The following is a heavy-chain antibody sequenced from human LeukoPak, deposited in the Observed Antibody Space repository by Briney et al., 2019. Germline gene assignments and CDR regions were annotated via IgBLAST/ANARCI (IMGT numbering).Heavy chain of an antibody. CDR2: SNPNSGGT. D-gene: IGHD6-19*01. J-gene: IGHJ6*02. CDR3: ASYSSGWYWVNYYYGMDV. Sequence: ASVKVSCKASGYTFTGYYMHWVRQAPGQGLEWMGWSNPNSGGTNYAQKFQGRGTMTRDTSISTAYMELSRLRSDDTAVYYCASYSSGWYWVNYYYGMDVWGQGTTVTVSS. CDR1: GYTFTGYY. V-gene: IGHV1-2*02.